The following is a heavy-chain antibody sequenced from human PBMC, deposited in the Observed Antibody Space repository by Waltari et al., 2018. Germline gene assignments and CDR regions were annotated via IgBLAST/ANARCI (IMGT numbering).Heavy chain of an antibody. CDR3: ARSRYSSSWYSDY. V-gene: IGHV2-70*01. CDR1: GFSLSTSGLC. Sequence: QVTLRESGPALVKPTQTLTLTCTFSGFSLSTSGLCVSWIRQPPGKALEWLALIDWDDDKYYSTSLKTRLTISKDTAKNQVVPTRTNMDPEDTATYYCARSRYSSSWYSDYWGQGTLVTVSA. CDR2: IDWDDDK. J-gene: IGHJ4*02. D-gene: IGHD6-13*01.